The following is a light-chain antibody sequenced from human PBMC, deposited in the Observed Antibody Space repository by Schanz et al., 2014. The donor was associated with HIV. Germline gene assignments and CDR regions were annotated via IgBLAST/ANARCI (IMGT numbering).Light chain of an antibody. CDR1: SSDVGRFDL. CDR3: QSFDSSLNGVL. CDR2: EVS. J-gene: IGLJ3*02. Sequence: QSALTQPPSASGSPGQSVAISCTGASSDVGRFDLVSWYQQHPGKVPKLMIYEVSKWPSGVPDRFSGSKSGSSASLAISGLQDEDEADYFCQSFDSSLNGVLFGGGTKLTVL. V-gene: IGLV2-8*01.